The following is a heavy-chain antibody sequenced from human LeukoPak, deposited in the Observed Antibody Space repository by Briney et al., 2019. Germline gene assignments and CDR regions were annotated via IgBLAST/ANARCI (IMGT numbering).Heavy chain of an antibody. D-gene: IGHD6-13*01. Sequence: SETLSLTCAVSGGSISSYYWSWIRQPPGKRLEWIGYVYYSGSTKYNPSLKSRVAMAVDTSKNQFSLNLSAMTAADTAVYYCARSMGSSIAAAGYLDYWGQGTLVTVSS. CDR3: ARSMGSSIAAAGYLDY. J-gene: IGHJ4*02. V-gene: IGHV4-59*08. CDR2: VYYSGST. CDR1: GGSISSYY.